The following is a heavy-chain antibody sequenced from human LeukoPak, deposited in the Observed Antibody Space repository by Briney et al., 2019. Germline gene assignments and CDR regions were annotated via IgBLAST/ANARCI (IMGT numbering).Heavy chain of an antibody. D-gene: IGHD6-6*01. CDR3: ARVSSSMGGAADY. CDR2: ISGSGGST. V-gene: IGHV3-23*01. J-gene: IGHJ4*02. CDR1: GFTFSSYG. Sequence: GGSLRLSCAASGFTFSSYGMSWVRQAPGKGLEWVSAISGSGGSTYYADSVKGRFTISRDNSKNTLYLQMNSLRAEDTAVYYCARVSSSMGGAADYWGQGTLVTVSS.